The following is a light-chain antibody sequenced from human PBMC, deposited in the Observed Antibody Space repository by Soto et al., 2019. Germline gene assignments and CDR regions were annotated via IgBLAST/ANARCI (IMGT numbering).Light chain of an antibody. J-gene: IGKJ1*01. CDR3: QQYYSTPPT. CDR1: QSVLYSSNNKNY. V-gene: IGKV4-1*01. Sequence: DIAMTQSPDSLAVSLGERATMNCKSSQSVLYSSNNKNYLAWYQQKPGQPPKLLIYWASTRESGVPDRFSGSGSGTDFTLTISXLQAEDVAVYYCQQYYSTPPTFGQGTKVDIK. CDR2: WAS.